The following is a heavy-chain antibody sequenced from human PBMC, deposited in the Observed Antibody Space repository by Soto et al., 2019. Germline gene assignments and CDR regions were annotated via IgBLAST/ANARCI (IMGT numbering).Heavy chain of an antibody. CDR1: GFTFDDFA. Sequence: GGSLRLSCTASGFTFDDFAMHWVRQVPGKGLEWVSGINWNTVNIAYADSVKGRFTISRDNGKNSLYLQMNSLKTEDTALYYCARGSHSDYGDYGYFEFWGQGALVTVSS. V-gene: IGHV3-9*01. D-gene: IGHD4-17*01. CDR2: INWNTVNI. CDR3: ARGSHSDYGDYGYFEF. J-gene: IGHJ4*02.